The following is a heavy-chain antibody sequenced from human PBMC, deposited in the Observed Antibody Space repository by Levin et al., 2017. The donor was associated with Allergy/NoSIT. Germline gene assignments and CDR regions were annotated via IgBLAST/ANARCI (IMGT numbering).Heavy chain of an antibody. Sequence: PGGSLRLSCTVSGFAFGDYAMSWVRQAPGKGLEWVSFIRSNAHGGTTEYAASVKGRFTISRDDSKSIAYLQMNSLKTEDTAVYYCTRVLVVHGPRLDYWGQGTLVTVSS. CDR3: TRVLVVHGPRLDY. CDR1: GFAFGDYA. J-gene: IGHJ4*02. V-gene: IGHV3-49*04. D-gene: IGHD2-15*01. CDR2: IRSNAHGGTT.